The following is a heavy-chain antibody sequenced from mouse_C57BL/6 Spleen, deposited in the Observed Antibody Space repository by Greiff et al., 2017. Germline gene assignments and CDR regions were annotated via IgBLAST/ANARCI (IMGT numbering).Heavy chain of an antibody. CDR3: ARKEYGEYGPRWFAY. CDR1: GYTFTSYW. D-gene: IGHD2-10*02. Sequence: QVQLQQPGAELVKPGASVKMSCKASGYTFTSYWITWVKQRPGQGLEWIGDIYPGSGSTNYNEKFKSKATLTVDTSSSSAYMQLSSLTSEDSAVYVCARKEYGEYGPRWFAYWGQGTLVTVSA. V-gene: IGHV1-55*01. CDR2: IYPGSGST. J-gene: IGHJ3*01.